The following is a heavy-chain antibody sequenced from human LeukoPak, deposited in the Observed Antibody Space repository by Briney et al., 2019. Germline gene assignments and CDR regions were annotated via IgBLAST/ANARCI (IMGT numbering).Heavy chain of an antibody. CDR1: GFTFSTYW. Sequence: GGSLRLSCAASGFTFSTYWMSWVRQAPGKGLEWVANIRQDGSKIYYVDSVKGRFTISRDNAKNSLFLQMNSLRAEDTAVYYCARYNSSGYFPDYWGQGTLVTVSS. D-gene: IGHD3-22*01. J-gene: IGHJ4*02. CDR2: IRQDGSKI. V-gene: IGHV3-7*03. CDR3: ARYNSSGYFPDY.